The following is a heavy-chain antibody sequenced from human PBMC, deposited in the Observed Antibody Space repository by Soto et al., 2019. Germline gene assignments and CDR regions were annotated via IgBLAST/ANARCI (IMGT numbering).Heavy chain of an antibody. CDR2: INSDGSTT. J-gene: IGHJ6*03. Sequence: PGGSLRLSCAASGFTFSSYWMHWVRQAPGKGLVWVSRINSDGSTTTYADSVKGRFTISRDNAKNTLYLQMNSLRAEDTAVYYCTREGLLLWSYAYYYYMDVWGKGTTVTVSS. CDR3: TREGLLLWSYAYYYYMDV. V-gene: IGHV3-74*01. D-gene: IGHD3-10*01. CDR1: GFTFSSYW.